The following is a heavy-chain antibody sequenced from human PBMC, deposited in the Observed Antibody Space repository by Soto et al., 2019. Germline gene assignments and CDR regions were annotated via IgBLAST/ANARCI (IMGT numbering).Heavy chain of an antibody. CDR2: ISAYNGNT. Sequence: ASAKVSCKASAYTFTSYGISWVRQAPGQGLEWMGWISAYNGNTNYAQKLQGRDTMTTDTSTSTAYMELRSLRSDDTAVYYCARDLDVVAATQAGYWGQGTLVTVSS. CDR3: ARDLDVVAATQAGY. J-gene: IGHJ4*02. CDR1: AYTFTSYG. D-gene: IGHD2-15*01. V-gene: IGHV1-18*01.